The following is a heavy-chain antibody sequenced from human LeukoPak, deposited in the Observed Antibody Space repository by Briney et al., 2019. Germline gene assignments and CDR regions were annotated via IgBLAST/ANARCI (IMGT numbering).Heavy chain of an antibody. J-gene: IGHJ4*02. V-gene: IGHV4-38-2*01. CDR1: GYSISSGYY. CDR2: ISHSGST. CDR3: ARVGGYSYGNYYFNY. Sequence: SETLSLTCAVSGYSISSGYYWGWIRQPPGKGLDWIGSISHSGSTYYNPSLRSRVTISIDTSKNHFSLRLNSVTATDTAVCYCARVGGYSYGNYYFNYWGQGTLVTVSS. D-gene: IGHD5-18*01.